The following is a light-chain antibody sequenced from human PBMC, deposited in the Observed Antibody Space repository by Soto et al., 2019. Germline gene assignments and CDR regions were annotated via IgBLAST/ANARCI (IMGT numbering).Light chain of an antibody. CDR1: QGIYTY. V-gene: IGKV1-9*01. Sequence: DIQLTQSPSFLSASVGDRVTITCRASQGIYTYLAWYQQNPGKAPKLLNYAASTLQSGVPSRFSGSGSGAEFTLTISSLQPEDFATYYCQQFNTYPRTFGQGTKLEIK. J-gene: IGKJ2*01. CDR2: AAS. CDR3: QQFNTYPRT.